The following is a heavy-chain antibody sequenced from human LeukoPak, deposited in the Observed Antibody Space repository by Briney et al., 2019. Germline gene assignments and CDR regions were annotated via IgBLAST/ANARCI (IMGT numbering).Heavy chain of an antibody. CDR1: GFTFSDHY. D-gene: IGHD3-10*01. Sequence: GGSLRLSCVASGFTFSDHYMGWVCQAPGKGLEWISYITGSGNSINYADSVKGRFTISRDNAEDSLYLQMNNLRADDTAVYYCASLRDFFASGSYYKGGYFDHWGQGTLVTVSS. CDR2: ITGSGNSI. J-gene: IGHJ4*02. V-gene: IGHV3-11*01. CDR3: ASLRDFFASGSYYKGGYFDH.